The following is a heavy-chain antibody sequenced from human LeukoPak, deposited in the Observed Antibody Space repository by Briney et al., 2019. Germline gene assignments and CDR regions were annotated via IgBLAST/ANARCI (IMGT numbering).Heavy chain of an antibody. D-gene: IGHD4/OR15-4a*01. CDR3: ARGYGDSPLTTAQNYYYYYMDV. J-gene: IGHJ6*03. V-gene: IGHV1-69*13. CDR2: IIPIFGTA. CDR1: GGTFSSYA. Sequence: GASVKVSCKASGGTFSSYAISWVRQAPGQGLEWMGGIIPIFGTANYAQKFQGRVTITADESTSTAYMELSRLRSEDTAVYYCARGYGDSPLTTAQNYYYYYMDVWGKGTTVTISS.